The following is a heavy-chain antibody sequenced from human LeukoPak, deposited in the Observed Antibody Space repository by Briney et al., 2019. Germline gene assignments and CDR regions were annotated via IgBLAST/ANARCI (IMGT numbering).Heavy chain of an antibody. CDR3: ARAAYCGGDCYSELDY. D-gene: IGHD2-21*02. CDR1: GDSISNYY. J-gene: IGHJ4*02. CDR2: IYYSGST. V-gene: IGHV4-59*01. Sequence: SETLSLTCTVSGDSISNYYWSWIRQPPGKGLEWIGYIYYSGSTNYNPSLKSRVTISVDTSKNQFSLKLSSVTAADTAVYYCARAAYCGGDCYSELDYWGQGTLVTVSS.